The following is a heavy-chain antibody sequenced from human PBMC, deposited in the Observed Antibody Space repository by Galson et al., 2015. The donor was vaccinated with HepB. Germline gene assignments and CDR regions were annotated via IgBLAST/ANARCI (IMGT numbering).Heavy chain of an antibody. CDR1: GFTFSSYT. CDR2: ISSTGTTM. J-gene: IGHJ2*01. Sequence: SLRLSCAASGFTFSSYTMNWVRQAPGKGLESVSYISSTGTTMYYADSAKGRFTISSDNAQTTLYLQMKSLRDEDTAVYYCARVYFGSGSFSAYWYFDLWGRGTLVTVSS. CDR3: ARVYFGSGSFSAYWYFDL. V-gene: IGHV3-48*02. D-gene: IGHD3-10*01.